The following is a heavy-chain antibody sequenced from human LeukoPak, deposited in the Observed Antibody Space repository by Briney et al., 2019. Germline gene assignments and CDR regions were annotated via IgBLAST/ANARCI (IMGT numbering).Heavy chain of an antibody. V-gene: IGHV4-38-2*01. CDR2: IYHSGST. J-gene: IGHJ5*02. CDR3: ARQSLILAAGFRFDP. D-gene: IGHD6-13*01. CDR1: GYSISSGYY. Sequence: SETLSLTCAVSGYSISSGYYWGWSRQPPGKGVEWIGSIYHSGSTYYNRSLKSRVTISVDTSKNQFSLKLSSVTAADTAVYYCARQSLILAAGFRFDPRGQGTLVTVSS.